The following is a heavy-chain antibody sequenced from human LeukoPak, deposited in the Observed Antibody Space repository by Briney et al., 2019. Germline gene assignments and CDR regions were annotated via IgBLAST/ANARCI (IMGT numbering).Heavy chain of an antibody. CDR2: IYTSGST. CDR3: ARDRPLQPWGSYCYFNWEYYFDY. J-gene: IGHJ4*02. Sequence: PSETLSLTCTVSGGSIRSYYWSWIRQPAGKGLEWSGRIYTSGSTNYNPSLKSRVTMSVDTSKNQFSLKLSSVTAADTAVYYCARDRPLQPWGSYCYFNWEYYFDYWGQGTLVTVSS. V-gene: IGHV4-4*07. CDR1: GGSIRSYY. D-gene: IGHD3-16*02.